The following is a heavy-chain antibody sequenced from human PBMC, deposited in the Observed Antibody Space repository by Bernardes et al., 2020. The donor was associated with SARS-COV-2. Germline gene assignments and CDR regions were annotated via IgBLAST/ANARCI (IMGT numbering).Heavy chain of an antibody. Sequence: SETLSLTCTVSGGSIRSSSSYWGWIRQPPGKSLEWIGSIYYSGSTYYNPSLKSRATISGDTSKNQFSLKLSSVTAADTAVYYCARQVRQQLVRHQFDNWGKGILVTVSS. CDR1: GGSIRSSSSY. V-gene: IGHV4-39*01. CDR3: ARQVRQQLVRHQFDN. J-gene: IGHJ4*02. D-gene: IGHD6-13*01. CDR2: IYYSGST.